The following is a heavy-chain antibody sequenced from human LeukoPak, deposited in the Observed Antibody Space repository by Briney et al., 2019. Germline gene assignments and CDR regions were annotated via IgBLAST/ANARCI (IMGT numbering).Heavy chain of an antibody. Sequence: GGSLRLSCAASGFTFSTYGMHWVRQAPGKGLEWVAVIWYDGSNKYYADSVKGRFTISRDNSKNTLYLQMNSLRVEDTAVYYCARAVGPFDYWGQGTLVTVSS. CDR1: GFTFSTYG. V-gene: IGHV3-33*01. CDR2: IWYDGSNK. J-gene: IGHJ4*02. CDR3: ARAVGPFDY. D-gene: IGHD2-15*01.